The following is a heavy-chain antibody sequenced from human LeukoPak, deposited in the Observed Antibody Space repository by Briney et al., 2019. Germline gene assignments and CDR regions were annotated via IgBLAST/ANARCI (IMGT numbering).Heavy chain of an antibody. D-gene: IGHD3-10*01. CDR1: GFTFSSYS. CDR2: ISSSGSTI. Sequence: GGSLRLSCAASGFTFSSYSMNWVRQAPGKGLEGVSYISSSGSTIYYADSVKGRFTISRDNAKNSLYLPMNILRAEDTAVYYCATEYYGSGRYFDYWGQGTLVTVSS. J-gene: IGHJ4*02. V-gene: IGHV3-48*04. CDR3: ATEYYGSGRYFDY.